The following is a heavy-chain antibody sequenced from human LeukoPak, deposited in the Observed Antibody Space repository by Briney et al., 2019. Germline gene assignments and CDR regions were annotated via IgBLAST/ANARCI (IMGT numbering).Heavy chain of an antibody. V-gene: IGHV3-74*01. Sequence: GGSLRLSCAASGFSFSNYWMHWVRQVPGKGRVWVSRVDNDGSGTTYADSVKGRFTISRDNTKNTVYLQMNSLRAEDTAVYYCARSQRGYSYGEHWGQGTPVTVSS. D-gene: IGHD5-18*01. CDR2: VDNDGSGT. CDR3: ARSQRGYSYGEH. CDR1: GFSFSNYW. J-gene: IGHJ4*02.